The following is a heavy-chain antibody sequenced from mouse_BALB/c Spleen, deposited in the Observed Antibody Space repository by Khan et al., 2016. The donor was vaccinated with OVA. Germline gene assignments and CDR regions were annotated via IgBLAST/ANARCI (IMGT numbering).Heavy chain of an antibody. D-gene: IGHD2-2*01. Sequence: QVQLQQSGAELVKTGASVKLSCKASGYTFSSYYLYWVKQRPGQGLEWIGEINPNNGDSNFNEKFKSKATLTVDRFSYTAYMQLSSLTSEDSAVYYCTRSEYGSFAYWGQGTLVTVSA. V-gene: IGHV1S81*02. CDR3: TRSEYGSFAY. CDR2: INPNNGDS. J-gene: IGHJ3*01. CDR1: GYTFSSYY.